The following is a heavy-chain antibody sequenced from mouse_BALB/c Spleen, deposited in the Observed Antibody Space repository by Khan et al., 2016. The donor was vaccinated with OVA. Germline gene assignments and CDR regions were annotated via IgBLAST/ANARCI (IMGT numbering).Heavy chain of an antibody. D-gene: IGHD1-1*02. CDR3: AKDLWRGAMDN. J-gene: IGHJ4*01. CDR2: LHYSGST. CDR1: GYSITSGYS. Sequence: EVQLQESGPDLVKPSQSLSLTCTVAGYSITSGYSWHWIRQFPGDKLEWMGYLHYSGSTNYNPSLKSRIFITRDTSKNEFFLRLNSVTTEGTATDYCAKDLWRGAMDNWGQGTSVTVSS. V-gene: IGHV3-1*02.